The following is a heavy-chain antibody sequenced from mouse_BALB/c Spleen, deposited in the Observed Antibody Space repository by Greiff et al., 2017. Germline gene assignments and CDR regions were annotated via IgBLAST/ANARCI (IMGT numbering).Heavy chain of an antibody. CDR3: ARERTEAWFAY. CDR1: GFTFSDYY. Sequence: EVKLMESGGGLVKPGGSLKLSCAASGFTFSDYYMYWVRQTPEKRLEWVATISDGGSYTYYPDSVKGRFTISRDNAKNNLYLQMSSLKSEDTAMYYCARERTEAWFAYWGQGTLVTVSA. V-gene: IGHV5-4*02. CDR2: ISDGGSYT. J-gene: IGHJ3*01.